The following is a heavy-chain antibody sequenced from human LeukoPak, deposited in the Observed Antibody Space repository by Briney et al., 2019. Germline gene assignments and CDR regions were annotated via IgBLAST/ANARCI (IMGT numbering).Heavy chain of an antibody. J-gene: IGHJ4*02. CDR2: ISWNSVDI. CDR3: ATGNDILTSFYE. CDR1: GGTFDDYA. V-gene: IGHV3-9*01. D-gene: IGHD3-9*01. Sequence: GGSLRLSCVLPGGTFDDYAMHWVRRSPGRGLEWVSGISWNSVDIVYTASVRGRFTISRDNAKNSSYLQMNNLRPEDTALYYCATGNDILTSFYEWGLGTLVTVSS.